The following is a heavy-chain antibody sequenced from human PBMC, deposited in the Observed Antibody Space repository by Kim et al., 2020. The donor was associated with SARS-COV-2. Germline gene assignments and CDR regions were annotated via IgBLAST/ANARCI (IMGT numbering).Heavy chain of an antibody. D-gene: IGHD6-19*01. CDR1: GGTFSSYA. CDR2: IIPIFVTA. CDR3: ARGPGFGYSSGWYGGEFDY. J-gene: IGHJ4*02. V-gene: IGHV1-69*13. Sequence: SVKVSCKASGGTFSSYAISWVRQAPGQGLEWTGGIIPIFVTANYAPEFQGRVTITAVESTSTAYMELSSLRSEDTAVSYCARGPGFGYSSGWYGGEFDYWGQGTLVTVSS.